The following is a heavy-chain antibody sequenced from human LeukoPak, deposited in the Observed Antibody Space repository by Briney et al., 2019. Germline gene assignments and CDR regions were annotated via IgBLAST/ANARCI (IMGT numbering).Heavy chain of an antibody. V-gene: IGHV3-30*02. CDR3: AKDMVGYGDLFDY. D-gene: IGHD4-17*01. J-gene: IGHJ4*02. Sequence: PGGSLRLSCAASGFTFSSYGMHWVRQAPGKGLEWVAFIRYDGSNKYYADSVKGRFTISRDNSKNTLYLQMNSLRAEDTAVYYCAKDMVGYGDLFDYWAKGTLVTVSS. CDR1: GFTFSSYG. CDR2: IRYDGSNK.